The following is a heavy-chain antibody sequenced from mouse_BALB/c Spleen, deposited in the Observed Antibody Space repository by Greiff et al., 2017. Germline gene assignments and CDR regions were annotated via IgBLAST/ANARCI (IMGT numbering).Heavy chain of an antibody. Sequence: EVMLVESGGGLVKPGGSLKLSCAASGFTFSDYYMYWVRQTPEKRLEWVATISDGGSYTYYPDSVKGRFTISSDNAKNNLYLQMSSLKSEDTAMYYCARDGDDYDFYAMDYWGQGTSVTVSS. CDR3: ARDGDDYDFYAMDY. V-gene: IGHV5-4*02. CDR1: GFTFSDYY. D-gene: IGHD2-4*01. CDR2: ISDGGSYT. J-gene: IGHJ4*01.